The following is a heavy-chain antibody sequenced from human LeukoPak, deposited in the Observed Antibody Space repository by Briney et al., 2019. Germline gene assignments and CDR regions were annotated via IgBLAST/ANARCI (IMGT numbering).Heavy chain of an antibody. CDR1: GFTFSSYA. J-gene: IGHJ4*02. D-gene: IGHD3-22*01. V-gene: IGHV3-23*01. CDR3: AKGTYDSRGHFDY. CDR2: ISGSGTNT. Sequence: GGSLRLSCAASGFTFSSYAMTWVRQAPGKGLEWVSGISGSGTNTYYADSVKGRFTISRGNSKNTLYLQMNSLRAEDTAAYYCAKGTYDSRGHFDYWGQGTLVSVSS.